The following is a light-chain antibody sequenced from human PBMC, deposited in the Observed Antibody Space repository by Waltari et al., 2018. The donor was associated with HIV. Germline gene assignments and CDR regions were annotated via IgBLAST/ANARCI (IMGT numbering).Light chain of an antibody. V-gene: IGKV1-39*01. CDR1: QGITTY. Sequence: DIQMTQSPSSLSTSVGDRVSITYRASQGITTYLSWYQQKPGSAPTLLIFGASKLQTGVSSRFRGSGSGTTFTLSISYVQPEDFATYYCQQSYTTPFTFGQGTRLDI. CDR2: GAS. CDR3: QQSYTTPFT. J-gene: IGKJ5*01.